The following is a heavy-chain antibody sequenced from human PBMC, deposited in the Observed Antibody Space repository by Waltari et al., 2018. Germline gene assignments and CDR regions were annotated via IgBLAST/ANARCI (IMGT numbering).Heavy chain of an antibody. V-gene: IGHV4-4*07. J-gene: IGHJ3*02. D-gene: IGHD6-13*01. CDR1: GGSISSYY. CDR2: VYTSGST. CDR3: ARDQRAATAFDI. Sequence: QVQLQESGPGLVKPSETLSLTCTVSGGSISSYYWSWIRQSAGKGLEWIGHVYTSGSTSNAPSLKNRVIMSVDTSKNQFSLKMSSVTAADSAVYYCARDQRAATAFDIWGQGTMVTVSS.